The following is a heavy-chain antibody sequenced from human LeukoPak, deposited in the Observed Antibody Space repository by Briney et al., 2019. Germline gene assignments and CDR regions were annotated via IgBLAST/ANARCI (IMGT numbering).Heavy chain of an antibody. V-gene: IGHV3-7*01. Sequence: GESLRLSCAASGFTFTTYWLGWVRQPPGKGLEWVANIKQDGTEKYYVDSVKGRFTISRDNAKNSLYLQMNSLRAEDTAVYYCAELGITMIGGVWGKGTTVTISS. CDR3: AELGITMIGGV. CDR2: IKQDGTEK. J-gene: IGHJ6*04. D-gene: IGHD3-10*02. CDR1: GFTFTTYW.